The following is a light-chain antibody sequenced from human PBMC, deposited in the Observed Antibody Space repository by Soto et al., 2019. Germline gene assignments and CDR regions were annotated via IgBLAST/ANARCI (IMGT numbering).Light chain of an antibody. CDR2: GAS. CDR1: QSVSSN. CDR3: QQYGSSIT. V-gene: IGKV3-15*01. J-gene: IGKJ5*01. Sequence: EIVMTQSPATLSVSPGERATLSCRASQSVSSNLAWYLQKPGQAPRLLIYGASTRATGIPARFSGSGSGTEFTLTISSLQSEDFAVYYCQQYGSSITFGQGTRLEIK.